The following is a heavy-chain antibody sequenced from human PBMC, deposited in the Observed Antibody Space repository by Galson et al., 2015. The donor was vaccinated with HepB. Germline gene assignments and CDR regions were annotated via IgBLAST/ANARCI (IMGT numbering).Heavy chain of an antibody. CDR1: GFTFSHYG. CDR3: GIVPGPMDV. J-gene: IGHJ6*03. V-gene: IGHV3-30*03. CDR2: ISRHGDTX. D-gene: IGHD3-16*02. Sequence: SLRLXCAASGFTFSHYGMVWVRQVPGKGLEWRSFISRHGDTXLYANSVKARFSISRDNSGNTLHLLMNSLSAEDTAVYFCGIVPGPMDVWGKGTTVTVSS.